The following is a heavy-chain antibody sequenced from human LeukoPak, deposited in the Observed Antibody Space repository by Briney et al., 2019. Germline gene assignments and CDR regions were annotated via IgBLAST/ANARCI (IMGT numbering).Heavy chain of an antibody. CDR3: TSNPPYCGGDCYLLVH. J-gene: IGHJ4*02. Sequence: GGSLRLSCTASGFTFGDYAMSWVRQAPGKGLEWVGFIRSKAYGGTTEYAASVKGRFTISRDDSKSIAYLQMNSLKTEDTAVYYCTSNPPYCGGDCYLLVHWGQGTLVTVSS. CDR1: GFTFGDYA. D-gene: IGHD2-21*01. V-gene: IGHV3-49*04. CDR2: IRSKAYGGTT.